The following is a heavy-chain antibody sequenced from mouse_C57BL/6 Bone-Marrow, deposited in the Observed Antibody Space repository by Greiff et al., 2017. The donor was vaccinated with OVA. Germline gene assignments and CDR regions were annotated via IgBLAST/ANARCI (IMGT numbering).Heavy chain of an antibody. D-gene: IGHD2-1*01. J-gene: IGHJ1*03. Sequence: VKLVESGAELVKPGASVKLSCKASGYTFTEYTIHWVKQRSGQGLEWIGWFYPGSGSIKYTEKFKDKATLTADKSSSTVYMELSRLTSEDSAVYFCERHEGRDWGYYGNSYFDVWGTGTTVTVSS. CDR2: FYPGSGSI. V-gene: IGHV1-62-2*01. CDR1: GYTFTEYT. CDR3: ERHEGRDWGYYGNSYFDV.